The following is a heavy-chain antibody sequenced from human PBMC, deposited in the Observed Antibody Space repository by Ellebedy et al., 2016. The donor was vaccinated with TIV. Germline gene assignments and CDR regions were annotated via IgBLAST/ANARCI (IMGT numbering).Heavy chain of an antibody. D-gene: IGHD3-10*01. CDR1: GGFISTYY. J-gene: IGHJ5*02. CDR2: IYYSGST. Sequence: SETLSLTXTASGGFISTYYWSWIRQPPGNGLEWIGNIYYSGSTNYNPSLKSRVTISVDTSKNQFSLKLTSVTAADTAIYYCARSMVRGVFARFHPWGQGTLVTVSS. V-gene: IGHV4-59*01. CDR3: ARSMVRGVFARFHP.